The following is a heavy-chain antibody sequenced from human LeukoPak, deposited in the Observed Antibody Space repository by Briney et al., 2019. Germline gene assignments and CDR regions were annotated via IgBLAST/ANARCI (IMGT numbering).Heavy chain of an antibody. CDR1: GYTFTSYG. J-gene: IGHJ4*02. V-gene: IGHV1-18*01. CDR3: ARAKITMVRGVIPNYADY. CDR2: ISAYNGNT. Sequence: GASVKVSCKASGYTFTSYGISWVRQAPGQGLEWMGWISAYNGNTNYAQKLQGRVTMTTDTSTSTAYMELRSLRSDDTAVYYCARAKITMVRGVIPNYADYWGQGTLVTVSS. D-gene: IGHD3-10*01.